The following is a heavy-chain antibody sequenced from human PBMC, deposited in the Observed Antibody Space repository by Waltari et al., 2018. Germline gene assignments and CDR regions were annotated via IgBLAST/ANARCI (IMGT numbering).Heavy chain of an antibody. Sequence: VQLQESGPGLVSAPETLSLNCTVAGGAISSYYWSWLPPPPGKGLAWIGYINYSGSPNYNPPLKRPVTISVDTSKNQFSLKLSSVTAADTAVYYCARDGDGYSLLGGAFDTWGPGTMVTVSS. V-gene: IGHV4-59*01. CDR1: GGAISSYY. J-gene: IGHJ3*02. D-gene: IGHD6-13*01. CDR2: INYSGSP. CDR3: ARDGDGYSLLGGAFDT.